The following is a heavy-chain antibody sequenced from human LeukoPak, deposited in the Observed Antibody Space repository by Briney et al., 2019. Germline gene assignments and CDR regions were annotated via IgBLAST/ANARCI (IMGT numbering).Heavy chain of an antibody. J-gene: IGHJ4*02. Sequence: SETLSLTCTVSGASISRRNWWSWVRQSPGKGPEWIGEIFYSGTTDYNPSLKSRVTVSIDRSTNQFSLILTSVTAADTAVYYCSRKMGVGGTRPFDYWGRGTLVTVSS. V-gene: IGHV4-4*02. CDR2: IFYSGTT. CDR1: GASISRRNW. CDR3: SRKMGVGGTRPFDY. D-gene: IGHD1-14*01.